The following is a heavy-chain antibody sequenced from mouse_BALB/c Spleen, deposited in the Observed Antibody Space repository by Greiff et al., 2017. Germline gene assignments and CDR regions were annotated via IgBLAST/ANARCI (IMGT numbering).Heavy chain of an antibody. CDR2: IDPANGNT. V-gene: IGHV14-3*02. J-gene: IGHJ4*01. D-gene: IGHD1-1*01. CDR1: GFNIKDYY. CDR3: ARNYYGSSYDAMDY. Sequence: VQLQQSGAELVRPGASVKLSCTASGFNIKDYYMHWVKQRPEQGLEWIGRIDPANGNTKYDPKFQGKATITADTSSNTAYLQLSSLTSEDTAVYYCARNYYGSSYDAMDYWGQGTSVTVSS.